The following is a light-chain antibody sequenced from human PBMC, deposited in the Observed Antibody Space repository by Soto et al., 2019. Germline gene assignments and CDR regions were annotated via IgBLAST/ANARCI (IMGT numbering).Light chain of an antibody. CDR1: QRISTW. V-gene: IGKV1-5*01. CDR2: DAS. CDR3: QQYGSSGT. J-gene: IGKJ1*01. Sequence: DIQMTQAPSARSASVGDGVTIPCRASQRISTWFAWYQQKPGKAPKLLISDASSLETGVPSRFSGSGSGTDFTLTISRLEPEDFAVYYCQQYGSSGTFGQGTKVDI.